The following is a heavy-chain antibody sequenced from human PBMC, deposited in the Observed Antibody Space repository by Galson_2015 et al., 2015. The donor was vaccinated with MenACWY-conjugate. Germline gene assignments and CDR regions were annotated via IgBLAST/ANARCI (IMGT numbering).Heavy chain of an antibody. Sequence: LRLSCAASGFTFSNYGMHRVRPTPGKGLEWVSFIRYDGENKYYADSVKGRFTISRDNAKNTLFLQINSLRAEDTAVYFCAKEYDYGGNDAVGDLWGQGTMVTVSS. J-gene: IGHJ3*01. V-gene: IGHV3-30*02. CDR2: IRYDGENK. D-gene: IGHD4-23*01. CDR1: GFTFSNYG. CDR3: AKEYDYGGNDAVGDL.